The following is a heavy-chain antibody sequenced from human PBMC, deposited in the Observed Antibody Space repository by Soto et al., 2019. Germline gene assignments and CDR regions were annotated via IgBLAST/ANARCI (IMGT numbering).Heavy chain of an antibody. J-gene: IGHJ6*02. V-gene: IGHV3-21*01. CDR1: GFTFSAYS. CDR2: ISSSSSDI. D-gene: IGHD3-22*01. Sequence: EVQLVESGGGLVKPGGSLRLSCAASGFTFSAYSMNWVRQAPGKGLEWVSSISSSSSDIYYADSLKGRFTISRDNATNSLYLQVNSPRAEETAVYYCTRVIHYYDTSGYYNWNYYYGMDVWGQGTTVTVSS. CDR3: TRVIHYYDTSGYYNWNYYYGMDV.